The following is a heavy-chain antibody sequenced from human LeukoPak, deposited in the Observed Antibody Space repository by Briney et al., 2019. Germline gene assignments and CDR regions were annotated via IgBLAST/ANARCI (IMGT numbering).Heavy chain of an antibody. J-gene: IGHJ6*03. V-gene: IGHV1-8*01. CDR3: ASGLLTYGDYAFYGYYYYYYMDV. Sequence: GAPVKVSCKASGCTFTSYDINWVRQATGQGLEWMGWMNPNSGNTGYAQKFQGRVTMTRNTSISTAYMELGSLRSEDTAVYYCASGLLTYGDYAFYGYYYYYYMDVWGKGTTVTVSS. CDR1: GCTFTSYD. CDR2: MNPNSGNT. D-gene: IGHD4-17*01.